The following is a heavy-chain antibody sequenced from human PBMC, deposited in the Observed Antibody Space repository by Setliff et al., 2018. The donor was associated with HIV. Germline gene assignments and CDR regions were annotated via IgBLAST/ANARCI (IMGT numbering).Heavy chain of an antibody. J-gene: IGHJ6*02. V-gene: IGHV4-59*01. CDR1: GGSISSYY. D-gene: IGHD6-19*01. Sequence: PSETLSLTCTVPGGSISSYYWSWIRQPPGKGLEWIGYIYYSGSTNYNPSLKSRVTISVDTSENQFSLKLSSVTAADTAVYYCAREGSGWDYYYYGMDVWGQGTTVTVSS. CDR3: AREGSGWDYYYYGMDV. CDR2: IYYSGST.